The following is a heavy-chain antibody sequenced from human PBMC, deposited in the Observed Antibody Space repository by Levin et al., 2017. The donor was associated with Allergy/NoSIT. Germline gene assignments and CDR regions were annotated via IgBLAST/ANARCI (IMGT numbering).Heavy chain of an antibody. CDR3: TTTKLLWFGELPTDYYYYGMDV. J-gene: IGHJ6*02. Sequence: LRLSCTVSGGSISSGDYYWSWIRQPPGKGLEWIGYIYYSGSTYYNPSLKSRVTISVDTSKNQFSLKLSSVTAADTAVYYCTTTKLLWFGELPTDYYYYGMDVWGQGTTVTVSS. D-gene: IGHD3-10*01. V-gene: IGHV4-30-4*01. CDR1: GGSISSGDYY. CDR2: IYYSGST.